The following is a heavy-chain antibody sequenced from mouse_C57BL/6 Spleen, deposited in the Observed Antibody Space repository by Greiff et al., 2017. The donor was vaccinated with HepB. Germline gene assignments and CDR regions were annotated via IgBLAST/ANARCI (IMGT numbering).Heavy chain of an antibody. V-gene: IGHV1-69*01. CDR3: ARFTTVVATGAMDY. CDR1: GYTFTSYW. J-gene: IGHJ4*01. Sequence: VQLQQPGAELVMPGASVKLSCKASGYTFTSYWMHWVKQRPGQGLEWIGEIDPSDSYTNYNQKFKGKSTLTVDKSSSTAYMQLSSLTSEDSAVYYCARFTTVVATGAMDYWGQGTSVTVSS. CDR2: IDPSDSYT. D-gene: IGHD1-1*01.